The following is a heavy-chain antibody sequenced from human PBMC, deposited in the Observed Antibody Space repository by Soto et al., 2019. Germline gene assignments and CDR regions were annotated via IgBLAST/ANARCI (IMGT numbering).Heavy chain of an antibody. CDR1: GFTFSSYA. Sequence: GGSLRLSCAASGFTFSSYAMSWVRLAPGKGLEWVSASSGSGGSTYYAYSVKGRFTISRDNSKNTLYLQMNSLRAEDAAVYYCAEDSVTYSSSSYSFDIWGQGTMVTVSS. J-gene: IGHJ3*02. V-gene: IGHV3-23*01. CDR3: AEDSVTYSSSSYSFDI. CDR2: SSGSGGST. D-gene: IGHD6-6*01.